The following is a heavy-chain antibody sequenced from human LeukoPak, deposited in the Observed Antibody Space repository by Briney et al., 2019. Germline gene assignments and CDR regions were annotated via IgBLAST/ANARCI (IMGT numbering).Heavy chain of an antibody. V-gene: IGHV3-33*01. CDR1: GFTFSSYG. D-gene: IGHD2-2*02. J-gene: IGHJ4*02. CDR2: IWYDGSNK. Sequence: PGRSLRLSCAASGFTFSSYGMHWVRQAPGKGLEWVAVIWYDGSNKYYADSVKGRFTISRDNSKNTLYLQMNSLRAEDTAVYYCARAVYCSSTSCYMFDYWGQGTLVIVSS. CDR3: ARAVYCSSTSCYMFDY.